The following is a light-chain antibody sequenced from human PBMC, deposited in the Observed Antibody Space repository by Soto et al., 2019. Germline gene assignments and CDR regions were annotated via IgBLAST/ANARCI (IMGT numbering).Light chain of an antibody. V-gene: IGLV1-51*02. Sequence: QSVLTQPPSVSAAPGRTVTISFSGSSSNIENNYVSWYQHLPGTAPKLLIYENDKRPSGIPDRFSGSKSGTSATLGITGLQTGDEADYYCVTWDTSLSAGVFGGGTQLTVL. J-gene: IGLJ7*01. CDR2: END. CDR1: SSNIENNY. CDR3: VTWDTSLSAGV.